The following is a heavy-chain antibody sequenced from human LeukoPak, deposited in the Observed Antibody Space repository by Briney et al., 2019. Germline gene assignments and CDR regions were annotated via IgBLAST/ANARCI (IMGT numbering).Heavy chain of an antibody. CDR1: GYTFTGYY. CDR2: INANSGGT. J-gene: IGHJ4*02. CDR3: ARDRSRERLRIDY. Sequence: GASVKVSCKASGYTFTGYYMHWVRQAPGQGLEWMGWINANSGGTNYAQKFQGRVTMTRDTSISTAYMELSRLRSDDTAVYYCARDRSRERLRIDYWGQGTLVTVSS. V-gene: IGHV1-2*02. D-gene: IGHD2-21*02.